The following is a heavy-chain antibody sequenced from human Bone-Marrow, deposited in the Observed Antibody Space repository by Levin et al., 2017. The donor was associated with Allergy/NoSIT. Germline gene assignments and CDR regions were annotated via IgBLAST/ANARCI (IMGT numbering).Heavy chain of an antibody. V-gene: IGHV5-51*01. D-gene: IGHD1-26*01. J-gene: IGHJ4*02. CDR2: IYPGDSDT. Sequence: KVSCQGSGYSFTSYWIGWVRHMPGRGLDWMGIIYPGDSDTIYSPSFQGLVTISADRSTNTAYLQLSSLKASDTAVYYCAREGGGGAMNYWGQGTLVTVSS. CDR1: GYSFTSYW. CDR3: AREGGGGAMNY.